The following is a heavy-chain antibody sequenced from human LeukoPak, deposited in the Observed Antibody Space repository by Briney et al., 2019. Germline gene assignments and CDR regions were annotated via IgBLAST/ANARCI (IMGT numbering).Heavy chain of an antibody. J-gene: IGHJ4*02. CDR2: FDPEDGET. V-gene: IGHV1-24*01. CDR3: ATVYDYVWGSYDY. CDR1: GYTLTELS. D-gene: IGHD3-16*01. Sequence: ASVKVSGKVSGYTLTELSMHCVRQAPGKGLEWMGGFDPEDGETIYAQKFQGRVTMTEDTSTDTAYMELSSLRSEDTAVYYCATVYDYVWGSYDYWGQGTLVTVSS.